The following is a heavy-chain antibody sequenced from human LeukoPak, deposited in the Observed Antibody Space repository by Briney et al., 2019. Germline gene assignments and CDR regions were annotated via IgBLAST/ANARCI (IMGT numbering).Heavy chain of an antibody. D-gene: IGHD2-2*02. Sequence: ASVKVSCKASGYTFTSYYMHWVRQAPGQGLEWMGIINPSGGSTSYAQKFQGRVTMTRDTSTSTAYMELSSLRSEDTAVYYCARMDIVVVPAAIRYYYYGMDVWGQGTTVTVSS. CDR1: GYTFTSYY. CDR3: ARMDIVVVPAAIRYYYYGMDV. V-gene: IGHV1-46*01. CDR2: INPSGGST. J-gene: IGHJ6*02.